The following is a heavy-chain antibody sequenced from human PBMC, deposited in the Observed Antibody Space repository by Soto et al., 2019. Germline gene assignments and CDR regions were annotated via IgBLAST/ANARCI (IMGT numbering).Heavy chain of an antibody. CDR1: GFTFSSYD. CDR3: AQSPMVTSGCFDY. CDR2: ISYDGSNK. D-gene: IGHD5-18*01. V-gene: IGHV3-30-3*01. J-gene: IGHJ4*02. Sequence: QVQLVESGGGVVQPGRSLRLSCAASGFTFSSYDMHWVRQAPGKGLEWVAVISYDGSNKYYADSVKGRFTISRDNSKNTLYQQMNSLRAEDTAVYYCAQSPMVTSGCFDYWGQGTLVTVSS.